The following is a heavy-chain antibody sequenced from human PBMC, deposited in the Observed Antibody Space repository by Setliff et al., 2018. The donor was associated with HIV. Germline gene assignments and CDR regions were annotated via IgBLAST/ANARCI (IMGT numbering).Heavy chain of an antibody. J-gene: IGHJ4*02. CDR3: ARDGADYNFRSGTHPFDI. CDR1: GYTFNTCP. D-gene: IGHD3-3*01. V-gene: IGHV7-4-1*02. CDR2: INTATGSP. Sequence: ASVKVSCKASGYTFNTCPINWVRQAPGQGLELMGWINTATGSPRFAQGFRGRFGFSLDASVTTTYLHINNLEAADSAIYYCARDGADYNFRSGTHPFDIWGQGTLVTVSS.